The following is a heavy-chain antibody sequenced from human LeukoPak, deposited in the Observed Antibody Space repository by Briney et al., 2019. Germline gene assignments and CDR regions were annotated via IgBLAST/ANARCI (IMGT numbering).Heavy chain of an antibody. J-gene: IGHJ4*02. V-gene: IGHV3-23*01. CDR1: EFSVGSNY. CDR3: AKPAKTDYADY. D-gene: IGHD1-14*01. CDR2: ISGSGGNT. Sequence: GGSLRLSCAASEFSVGSNYMNWVRQAPGKGLEWVSAISGSGGNTYYADSVKGRFTISRDNSKNTLYLQMNSLRAEDTALYYCAKPAKTDYADYWGQGTLVTVSS.